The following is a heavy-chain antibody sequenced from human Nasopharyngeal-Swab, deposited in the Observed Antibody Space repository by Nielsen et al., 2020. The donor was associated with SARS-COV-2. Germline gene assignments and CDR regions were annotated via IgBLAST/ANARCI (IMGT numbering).Heavy chain of an antibody. CDR1: GYSFTSYW. J-gene: IGHJ2*01. CDR2: IDPSDSYP. CDR3: ARGRGSGRGNWYFDL. D-gene: IGHD3-10*01. Sequence: GESLKISCTASGYSFTSYWITWVRQMPGKGLEWMGRIDPSDSYPNYSPSFQGHVTISADKSISTAYLQWSSLKASDTAMYYCARGRGSGRGNWYFDLWGRGTLVTVSS. V-gene: IGHV5-10-1*01.